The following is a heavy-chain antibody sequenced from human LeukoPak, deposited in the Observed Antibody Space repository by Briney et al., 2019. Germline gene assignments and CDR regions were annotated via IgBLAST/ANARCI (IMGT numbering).Heavy chain of an antibody. Sequence: GASVKVSCKASGYTFTSYYMHWVRQAPGQGLEWMGIINPSGGSTSYAQKFQGRVTMTRDTSTSTVYMELSSLRSEDTAVYYCARDKGWLLFVPTTSPPKPPFDYWGQGTLVTVSS. CDR3: ARDKGWLLFVPTTSPPKPPFDY. CDR2: INPSGGST. J-gene: IGHJ4*02. V-gene: IGHV1-46*01. CDR1: GYTFTSYY. D-gene: IGHD3-3*01.